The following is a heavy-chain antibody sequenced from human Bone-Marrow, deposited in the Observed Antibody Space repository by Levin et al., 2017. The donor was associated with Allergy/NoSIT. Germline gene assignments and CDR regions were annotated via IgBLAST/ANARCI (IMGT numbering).Heavy chain of an antibody. CDR3: ARGYLHNSFDS. Sequence: ASVKVSCAGSGFTFSSYRMDWVRQAPGKGLEWVSFIFGSTIYYADSVQGRFTISRDNAKNSLFLQMNSLRDEDTAIYYCARGYLHNSFDSWGQGTMVTVSS. V-gene: IGHV3-48*02. D-gene: IGHD2/OR15-2a*01. J-gene: IGHJ3*02. CDR2: IFGSTI. CDR1: GFTFSSYR.